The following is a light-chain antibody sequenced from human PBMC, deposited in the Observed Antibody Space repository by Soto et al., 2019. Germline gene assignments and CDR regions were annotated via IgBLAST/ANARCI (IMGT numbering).Light chain of an antibody. CDR3: QHYNSYSEA. CDR2: DAS. CDR1: QNIGNL. Sequence: DIEMTQSPSTLSASVGDRVTVTCRASQNIGNLLAWYQQKPGKAPNLLISDASNLEIGVPSRFSGSGSETEFTLTITSLQPEDFATYYCQHYNSYSEAFGQGTKVELK. J-gene: IGKJ1*01. V-gene: IGKV1-5*01.